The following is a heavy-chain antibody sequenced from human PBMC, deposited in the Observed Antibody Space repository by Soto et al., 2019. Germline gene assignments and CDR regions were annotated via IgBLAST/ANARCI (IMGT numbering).Heavy chain of an antibody. CDR2: IYYSGST. V-gene: IGHV4-39*01. Sequence: LSLTCTVSGGSISSSSYYWGWIRQPPGKGLEWIGSIYYSGSTYYNPSLKSRVTISVDTSKNQFSLKLSSVTAADTAVYFCARHISVATPFAPWGQGTLVTVS. CDR1: GGSISSSSYY. CDR3: ARHISVATPFAP. D-gene: IGHD5-12*01. J-gene: IGHJ5*02.